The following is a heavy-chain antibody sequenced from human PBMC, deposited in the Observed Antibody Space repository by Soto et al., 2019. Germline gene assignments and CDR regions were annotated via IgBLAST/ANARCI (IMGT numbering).Heavy chain of an antibody. V-gene: IGHV1-18*01. CDR3: ARGRDGYYYYGMDV. CDR2: ISAYNGNT. Sequence: GASVKVSFKASGYPFTSYGISWVRQAPGQGLEWMGWISAYNGNTNYAQKLQGRVTMTTDTSTSTAYMELRSLRSDDTAVYYRARGRDGYYYYGMDVWGQGTTVTVSS. CDR1: GYPFTSYG. J-gene: IGHJ6*02.